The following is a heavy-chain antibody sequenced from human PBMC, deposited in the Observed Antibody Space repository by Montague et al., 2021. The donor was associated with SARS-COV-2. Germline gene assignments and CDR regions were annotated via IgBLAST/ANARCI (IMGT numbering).Heavy chain of an antibody. CDR2: IYSGGSST. CDR3: AKDPHYDFWSGYYFDY. V-gene: IGHV3-23*03. Sequence: SLRLSCSASGFTFSNYAMSWVRQAPGRGLEWVSVIYSGGSSTYYADSVKGRSTISRDNSKNTLYLQMNSLRAEDTAVYYCAKDPHYDFWSGYYFDYWGQGTLVTVSS. CDR1: GFTFSNYA. J-gene: IGHJ4*02. D-gene: IGHD3-3*01.